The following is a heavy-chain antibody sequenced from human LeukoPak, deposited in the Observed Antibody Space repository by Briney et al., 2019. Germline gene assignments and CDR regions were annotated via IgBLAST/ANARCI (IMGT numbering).Heavy chain of an antibody. J-gene: IGHJ4*02. D-gene: IGHD6-19*01. CDR2: INPNSGGT. Sequence: ASVKVSCKASGYTFTGYYMHWVRQAPGQGLEWMGWINPNSGGTNYAQKFQGRVTMTRDTSISTAYMELSRLRSDDTAVYYCARDVFDSSGWYPDYWGQGTLVTVSS. V-gene: IGHV1-2*02. CDR3: ARDVFDSSGWYPDY. CDR1: GYTFTGYY.